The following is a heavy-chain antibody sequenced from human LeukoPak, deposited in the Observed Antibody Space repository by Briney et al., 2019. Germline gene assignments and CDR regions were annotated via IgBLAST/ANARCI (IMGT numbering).Heavy chain of an antibody. Sequence: GGSLRLSCAASGFTFSSYAMSWVRQAPGKGLEWVSAISGSGGSTYYADSVKGRFTISRDNSKNTLYLQMNSLRAEDTAVYYCARTPYYYDSSGYYYRYYFDYWGQGTLVTVSS. D-gene: IGHD3-22*01. CDR1: GFTFSSYA. CDR2: ISGSGGST. CDR3: ARTPYYYDSSGYYYRYYFDY. J-gene: IGHJ4*02. V-gene: IGHV3-23*01.